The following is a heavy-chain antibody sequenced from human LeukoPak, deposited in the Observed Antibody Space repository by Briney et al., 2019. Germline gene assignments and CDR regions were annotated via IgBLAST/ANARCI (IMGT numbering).Heavy chain of an antibody. V-gene: IGHV1-18*01. Sequence: GASVKVSCKASGYTFTSYGISWVRQAPGQGLEWMGWISAYNGNTNYAQKLQGRVTMTTDTSTSTAYMELRSLRSDDTAVYYCARDQPLGYFDWLFPGGFGYWGQGTLVTVSS. CDR1: GYTFTSYG. CDR2: ISAYNGNT. D-gene: IGHD3-9*01. CDR3: ARDQPLGYFDWLFPGGFGY. J-gene: IGHJ4*02.